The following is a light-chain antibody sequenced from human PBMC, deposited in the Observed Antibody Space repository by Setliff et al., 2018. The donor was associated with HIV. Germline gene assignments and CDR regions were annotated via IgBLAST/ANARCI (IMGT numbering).Light chain of an antibody. V-gene: IGLV2-14*01. CDR3: SSYTSSSTYV. CDR2: EVS. Sequence: ALTQPASVSGSPGQSITISCTGTSSDVGGYNYVSWYQQHPGKAPKLMIYEVSNRPSGVSNRLSGSKSGNTASLTISGLQAEDEADYYCSSYTSSSTYVFGSGTKVTVL. CDR1: SSDVGGYNY. J-gene: IGLJ1*01.